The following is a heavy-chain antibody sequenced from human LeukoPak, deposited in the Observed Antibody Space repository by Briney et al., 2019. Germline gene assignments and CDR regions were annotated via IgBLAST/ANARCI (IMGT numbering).Heavy chain of an antibody. CDR3: ARDLGYYYDSSGYYH. J-gene: IGHJ5*02. V-gene: IGHV1-69*04. D-gene: IGHD3-22*01. CDR2: IIPILGIA. Sequence: SVKVSCKASGGTFSSYAISWVRQAPGQGLEWMGRIIPILGIANYAQKFQGRVTITADKSTSTAYMELSSLRSEDTAVYYCARDLGYYYDSSGYYHWGQGTLVTVSS. CDR1: GGTFSSYA.